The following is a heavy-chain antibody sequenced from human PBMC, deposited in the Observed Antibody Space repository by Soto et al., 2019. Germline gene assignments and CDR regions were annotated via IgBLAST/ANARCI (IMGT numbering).Heavy chain of an antibody. CDR3: ASVQVLPNPAFDF. Sequence: QVQLVQSGAAVRKPGASVKVSCKASGYTFSTYGINWVRQAPGQRLEWLGCISPRNGNTTYAQNVQGRVTLTPDASTGTAYLELKHLRSDDTAVYYFASVQVLPNPAFDFWGQGTLVTVSS. CDR2: ISPRNGNT. V-gene: IGHV1-18*04. J-gene: IGHJ4*02. D-gene: IGHD2-8*01. CDR1: GYTFSTYG.